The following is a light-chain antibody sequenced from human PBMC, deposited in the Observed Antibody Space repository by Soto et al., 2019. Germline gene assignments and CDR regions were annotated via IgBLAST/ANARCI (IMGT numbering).Light chain of an antibody. J-gene: IGKJ2*01. CDR2: GAS. CDR1: QSISSN. CDR3: QQYSDWPYT. V-gene: IGKV3-15*01. Sequence: EIVMTQSPATLSVSPGERATLSCRASQSISSNLAWYQQKPGQAPRLVIYGASTRATGIPARFSGSGSGTEFTFTISSLQSEDFAVYSCQQYSDWPYTFGQGTKLEIK.